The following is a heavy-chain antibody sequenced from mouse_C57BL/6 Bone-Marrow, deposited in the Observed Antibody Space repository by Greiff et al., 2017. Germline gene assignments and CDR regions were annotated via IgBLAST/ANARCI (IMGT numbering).Heavy chain of an antibody. J-gene: IGHJ2*01. CDR2: IYPGDGDT. D-gene: IGHD1-1*01. Sequence: QVQLQQSGAELVKPGASVKISCKASGYAFSSYWMNWVKQRPGKGLEWIGQIYPGDGDTNYNGKFKGKATLTADKSSSTAYMQLSSLTSEDSAVYFCERGEYGSSPHFDYWGQGTTLTVSS. CDR3: ERGEYGSSPHFDY. CDR1: GYAFSSYW. V-gene: IGHV1-80*01.